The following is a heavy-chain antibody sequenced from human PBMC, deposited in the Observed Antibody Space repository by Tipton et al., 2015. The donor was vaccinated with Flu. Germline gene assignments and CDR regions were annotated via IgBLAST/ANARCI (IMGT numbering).Heavy chain of an antibody. Sequence: LRLSCTVSGGSIGSYYWNWLRQPPGKGLEWIGYIYNSEYTKYNPSLKSRITISVDSSRKQFSLQLTSVTAADTAVYYCARDPSLGMPDYFDSWGQGTMVTASS. J-gene: IGHJ4*02. CDR1: GGSIGSYY. V-gene: IGHV4-4*08. CDR3: ARDPSLGMPDYFDS. D-gene: IGHD2-2*01. CDR2: IYNSEYT.